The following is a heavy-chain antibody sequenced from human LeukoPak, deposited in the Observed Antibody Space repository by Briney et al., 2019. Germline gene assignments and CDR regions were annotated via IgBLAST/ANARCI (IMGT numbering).Heavy chain of an antibody. CDR3: APTYSYTRGGYDY. CDR1: GGSISGSSYH. Sequence: SETLSLTCTVSGGSISGSSYHWGWIRQPPGKGLEWIGSINYSWHTYYNPSLENRVTISVDSSKNQFSLKVTSVTAADTALYYCAPTYSYTRGGYDYWGPGTLVTVSS. J-gene: IGHJ4*02. D-gene: IGHD5-18*01. V-gene: IGHV4-39*01. CDR2: INYSWHT.